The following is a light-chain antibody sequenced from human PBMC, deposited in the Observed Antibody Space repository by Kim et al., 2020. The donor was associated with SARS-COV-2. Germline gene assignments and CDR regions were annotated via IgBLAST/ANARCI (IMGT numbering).Light chain of an antibody. CDR3: QQRSNWS. Sequence: LSLSPGEMATLSCRASQSVSSYLAWYQQKPGQAPRLLIYDASNRATGIPARFSGSGSGTDFTLTISSLEPEDFAVYYCQQRSNWSFGGGTKVDIK. CDR1: QSVSSY. CDR2: DAS. J-gene: IGKJ4*01. V-gene: IGKV3-11*01.